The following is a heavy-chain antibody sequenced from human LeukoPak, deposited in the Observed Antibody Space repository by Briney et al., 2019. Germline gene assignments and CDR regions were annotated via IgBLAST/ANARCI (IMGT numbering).Heavy chain of an antibody. V-gene: IGHV3-23*01. D-gene: IGHD6-6*01. CDR3: AVGIAARPFDY. CDR1: GFTFSSYA. J-gene: IGHJ4*02. CDR2: ISGSGGST. Sequence: GGSLRLSCAASGFTFSSYAISWVRQAPGKGLEWVSAISGSGGSTYYADSVKGRFTISRDNSKNTLYLQMNSLRAEDTAVYYCAVGIAARPFDYWGQGTLVTVSS.